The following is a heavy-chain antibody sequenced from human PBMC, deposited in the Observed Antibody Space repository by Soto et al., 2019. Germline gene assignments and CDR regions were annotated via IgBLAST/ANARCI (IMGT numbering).Heavy chain of an antibody. CDR2: IDPSDSYT. CDR3: ARLNYDFWSGSKDFDY. D-gene: IGHD3-3*01. CDR1: GYSFTSYW. J-gene: IGHJ4*02. Sequence: GESLKISCKGSGYSFTSYWISWVRQMPGKGLEWMGRIDPSDSYTNYSPSFQGHGTISADKSISTAYLQWSSLKASNNAMYYCARLNYDFWSGSKDFDYWGQGTLVTVSS. V-gene: IGHV5-10-1*01.